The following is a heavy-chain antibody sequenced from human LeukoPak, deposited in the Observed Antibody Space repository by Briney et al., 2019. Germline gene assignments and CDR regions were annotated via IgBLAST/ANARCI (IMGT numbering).Heavy chain of an antibody. Sequence: GALRLSCAASGFTFSSYSMNWVRQAPGKGLEWVSTISSSSSYIYYADSVKGRFTISRDNAKNSLYLQMNSLRAEDTALYYCAKAADSSGIEGYFDYWGQGTLVTVSS. CDR3: AKAADSSGIEGYFDY. CDR1: GFTFSSYS. V-gene: IGHV3-21*04. J-gene: IGHJ4*02. CDR2: ISSSSSYI. D-gene: IGHD3-22*01.